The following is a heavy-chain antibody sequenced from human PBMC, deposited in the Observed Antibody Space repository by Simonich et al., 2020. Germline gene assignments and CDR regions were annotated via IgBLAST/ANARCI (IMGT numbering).Heavy chain of an antibody. Sequence: QVQLVQSGAEVKKPGASVKVSCTASGYTFTGFYMHWVRQAPGQGLAWMGRINPNSGGTNDATKVQGRGTRTRDTSISTAYMELSRLRSDDTAVYYCARGALTGDYYYMDVWGKGTTVTVSS. CDR1: GYTFTGFY. V-gene: IGHV1-2*02. J-gene: IGHJ6*03. CDR2: INPNSGGT. CDR3: ARGALTGDYYYMDV. D-gene: IGHD7-27*01.